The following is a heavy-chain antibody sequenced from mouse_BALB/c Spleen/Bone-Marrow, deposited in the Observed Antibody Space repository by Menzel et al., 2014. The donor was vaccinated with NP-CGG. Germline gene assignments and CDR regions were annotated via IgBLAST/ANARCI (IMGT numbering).Heavy chain of an antibody. CDR2: ISSGGGST. CDR1: GFAFXSYD. D-gene: IGHD1-1*01. J-gene: IGHJ2*01. V-gene: IGHV5-12-1*01. Sequence: EVKLVESGGDLVRPGGSLKLSCSASGFAFXSYDMSWVRQTPEKRLEWVAYISSGGGSTYYPDTVKGRFTISRDNAKNTLYLQMSSLKSEDTAMYYCARHRYGFDYWGQGTTLTVSS. CDR3: ARHRYGFDY.